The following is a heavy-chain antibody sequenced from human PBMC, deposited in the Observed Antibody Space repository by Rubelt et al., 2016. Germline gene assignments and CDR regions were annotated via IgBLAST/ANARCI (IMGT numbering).Heavy chain of an antibody. CDR2: INHSGST. CDR3: ARGLQFNWNLRH. Sequence: GQLQQWGAGLLKPSETLSLTCAVYGGSFSGYYWSWIRQPPGKGLEWIGEINHSGSTNYNPSLKSRVTISVDTSKNQFSLKLSSVTAADTAVYYCARGLQFNWNLRHWGQGTLVTVSS. CDR1: GGSFSGYY. J-gene: IGHJ4*02. V-gene: IGHV4-34*01. D-gene: IGHD1-1*01.